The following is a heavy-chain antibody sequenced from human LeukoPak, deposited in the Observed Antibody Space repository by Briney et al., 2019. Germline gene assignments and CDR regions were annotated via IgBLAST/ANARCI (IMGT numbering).Heavy chain of an antibody. CDR3: ARASITMVRGVIITGFDGMDV. Sequence: SETLSLTCTVSGGPISSYYWSWIRQPPGKGLEWIGYIYYSGSTNYNPSLKSRVTISVDTSKNQFSLKLSSVTAADTAVYYCARASITMVRGVIITGFDGMDVWGQGTTVTVSS. J-gene: IGHJ6*02. V-gene: IGHV4-59*01. D-gene: IGHD3-10*01. CDR1: GGPISSYY. CDR2: IYYSGST.